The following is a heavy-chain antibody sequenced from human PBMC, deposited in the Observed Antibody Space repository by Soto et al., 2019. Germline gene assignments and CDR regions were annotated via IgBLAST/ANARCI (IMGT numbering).Heavy chain of an antibody. CDR3: ARDGTYNWV. CDR1: GFTDSNNY. V-gene: IGHV3-66*01. CDR2: IYSGGAT. J-gene: IGHJ4*02. D-gene: IGHD1-1*01. Sequence: VQLVESGGGLVQPGGSLRLSCAASGFTDSNNYMRWVRQAPGKGLEWVSLIYSGGATYYADSVKGRFTISRDNSKNTLYLQMNSLRAKDTAVYYCARDGTYNWVGGQGILVTVSS.